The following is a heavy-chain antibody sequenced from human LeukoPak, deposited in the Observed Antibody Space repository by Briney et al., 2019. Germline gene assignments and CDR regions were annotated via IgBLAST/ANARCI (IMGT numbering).Heavy chain of an antibody. D-gene: IGHD6-13*01. V-gene: IGHV4-59*01. CDR2: IYYSGST. J-gene: IGHJ6*02. Sequence: SETLSLTCTVSGGSISSYYWSWIRQPPGKGLEWIGCIYYSGSTNYIPSLKSRVTISVDTSKNQFSLKLSSVTAADTAVYYCARDRVAAAGTGANYYYYGMDVWGQGTTVTVSS. CDR3: ARDRVAAAGTGANYYYYGMDV. CDR1: GGSISSYY.